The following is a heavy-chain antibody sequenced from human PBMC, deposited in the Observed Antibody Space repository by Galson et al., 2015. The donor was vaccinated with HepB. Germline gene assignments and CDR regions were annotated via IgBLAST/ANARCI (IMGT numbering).Heavy chain of an antibody. CDR3: ARGAPRIRYFDWLLDYFDY. D-gene: IGHD3-9*01. CDR1: GGSISSYY. Sequence: LSLTCTVSGGSISSYYWSWIRQPPGKGLEWIGYIYYSGSTNYNPSLKSRVTISVDTSKNQFSLKLSSVTAADTAVYYCARGAPRIRYFDWLLDYFDYWGQGTLVTVSS. V-gene: IGHV4-59*01. CDR2: IYYSGST. J-gene: IGHJ4*02.